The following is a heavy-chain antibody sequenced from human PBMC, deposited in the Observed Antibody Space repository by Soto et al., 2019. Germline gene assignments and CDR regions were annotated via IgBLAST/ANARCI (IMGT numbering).Heavy chain of an antibody. CDR3: ARHTFGGYAFES. V-gene: IGHV4-39*01. CDR2: LFYSGSA. D-gene: IGHD3-16*01. Sequence: SETLSLTCSFSVGSINSKVHYWGWLRQSPVKGLEWIASLFYSGSAYYNPTLESRVSIYVDTSENKFSLKVISVTAADTGIYYCARHTFGGYAFESWGQGTLVIGS. J-gene: IGHJ4*02. CDR1: VGSINSKVHY.